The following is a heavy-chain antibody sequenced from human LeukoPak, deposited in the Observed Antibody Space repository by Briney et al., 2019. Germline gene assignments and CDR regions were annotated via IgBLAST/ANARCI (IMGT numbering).Heavy chain of an antibody. CDR1: GYTFTGYY. CDR3: AYLYSSSGGDAFDI. V-gene: IGHV1-2*02. J-gene: IGHJ3*02. CDR2: INPNSGGT. Sequence: ASVKVSCKASGYTFTGYYMHWVRQAPGQGLEWMGWINPNSGGTNYAQKFQGRVTMTRDMSTSTVYMELSSLRSEDTAVYYCAYLYSSSGGDAFDIWGQGTMVTVSS. D-gene: IGHD6-6*01.